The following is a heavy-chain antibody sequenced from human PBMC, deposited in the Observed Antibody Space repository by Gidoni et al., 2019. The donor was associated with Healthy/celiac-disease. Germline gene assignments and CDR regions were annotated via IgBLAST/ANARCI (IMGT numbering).Heavy chain of an antibody. J-gene: IGHJ5*02. CDR1: GYTFNGYN. CDR3: ARAERITMVRGAPGWFDP. V-gene: IGHV1-2*02. D-gene: IGHD3-10*01. CDR2: INPNIGGT. Sequence: QVQLVQSGAEVKKPGASVKVSCKVSGYTFNGYNMHWVRQAPGQGLEWMGWINPNIGGTNYAQKFQGRVTMTRDTSISTAYMELSRLRSDDTAVYYCARAERITMVRGAPGWFDPWGQGTLVTVSS.